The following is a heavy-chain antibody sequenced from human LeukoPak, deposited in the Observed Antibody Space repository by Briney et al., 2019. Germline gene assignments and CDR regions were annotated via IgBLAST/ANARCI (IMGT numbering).Heavy chain of an antibody. CDR1: DYSISTGYY. Sequence: PSETLSLTCVVSDYSISTGYYWAWIRQPPGKGLEWIGSIYHTGTTYYTPSLKSRVTISLDTSKNQFSLQLTSVTATDTAIYHCSRETVGGTKYFDYWGQGALVTVSS. CDR3: SRETVGGTKYFDY. V-gene: IGHV4-38-2*02. D-gene: IGHD1-26*01. CDR2: IYHTGTT. J-gene: IGHJ4*02.